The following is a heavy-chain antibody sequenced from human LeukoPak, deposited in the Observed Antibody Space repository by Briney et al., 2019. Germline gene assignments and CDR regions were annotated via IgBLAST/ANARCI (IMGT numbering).Heavy chain of an antibody. J-gene: IGHJ6*02. Sequence: SQTLSLICTVSSGSISSGGYFWRCIRQHPGWGVERIRYICYSGSTYYNPSLKSRVTISVDTSKNQFSLKLSSVTAADTAVYYCARDWFYSSSYAHYYHGIDVWGQGTTVTVSS. CDR3: ARDWFYSSSYAHYYHGIDV. CDR1: SGSISSGGYF. V-gene: IGHV4-31*03. D-gene: IGHD6-6*01. CDR2: ICYSGST.